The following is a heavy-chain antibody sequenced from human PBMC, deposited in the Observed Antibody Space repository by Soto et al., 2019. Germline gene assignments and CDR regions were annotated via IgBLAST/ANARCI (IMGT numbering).Heavy chain of an antibody. D-gene: IGHD1-26*01. Sequence: QLQLQESGSGLVKPSQTLSLTCAVSGGFISSGSYSWDLIRQQPGKGLEWIGYIYHSGSTYYNPSLRRRVTIPVDWSKNHFSLKLSSVPAADTAVYYCARGTIVGGLAVWGRGTTVTVCS. CDR3: ARGTIVGGLAV. J-gene: IGHJ6*02. CDR2: IYHSGST. CDR1: GGFISSGSYS. V-gene: IGHV4-30-2*01.